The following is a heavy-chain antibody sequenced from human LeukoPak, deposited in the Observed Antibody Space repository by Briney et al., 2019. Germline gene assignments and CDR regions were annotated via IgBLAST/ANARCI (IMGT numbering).Heavy chain of an antibody. J-gene: IGHJ6*03. D-gene: IGHD2-2*01. CDR2: IHDSATT. V-gene: IGHV4-59*12. CDR3: ARPIVVVPAARGYYMDV. CDR1: GGSISSYY. Sequence: PSETLSLTCTVSGGSISSYYWNWIRQPPGKGLEWIGYIHDSATTNYNPSLKSRVTISVDTSKNQFSLKLSSVTAADTAVYYCARPIVVVPAARGYYMDVWGKGTTVTVSS.